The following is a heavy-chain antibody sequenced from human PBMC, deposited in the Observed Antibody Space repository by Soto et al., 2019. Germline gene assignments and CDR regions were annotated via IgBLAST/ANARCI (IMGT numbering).Heavy chain of an antibody. D-gene: IGHD3-10*01. CDR1: GFTFSSYA. J-gene: IGHJ4*02. V-gene: IGHV3-23*01. CDR3: AKGAFGELYVWCIDY. CDR2: ISGSGGST. Sequence: EVQLLESGGGLVQPGGSLRLSCAASGFTFSSYAMSWVRQAPGKGLEWVSAISGSGGSTYYADSVKGRFTISRDNSKNTVYLQMNSLRSNNRAEYYSAKGAFGELYVWCIDYLGQGTLVTVSS.